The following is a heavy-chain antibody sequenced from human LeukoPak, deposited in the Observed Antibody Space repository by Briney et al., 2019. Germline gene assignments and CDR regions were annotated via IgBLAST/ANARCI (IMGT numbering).Heavy chain of an antibody. Sequence: SETLSLTCTVSGGSITNYYWSWIRQPPGKGLEWIGYIHYSGRTDYNPSLKSRVTISVDTSKTEFSLKLSSVTAADTAVYYCARRGSSGWYYFDSWGQGTLVTVSP. CDR1: GGSITNYY. CDR2: IHYSGRT. J-gene: IGHJ4*02. D-gene: IGHD6-19*01. CDR3: ARRGSSGWYYFDS. V-gene: IGHV4-59*01.